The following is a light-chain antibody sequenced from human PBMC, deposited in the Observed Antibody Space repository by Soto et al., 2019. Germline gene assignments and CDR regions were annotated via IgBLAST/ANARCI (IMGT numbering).Light chain of an antibody. CDR3: CSYAGSSTFV. CDR2: EGS. V-gene: IGLV2-23*03. Sequence: QSALTQPASVSGSPGQSNTISCTGTSSDVGSYNLVSWYQQHPGKAPKLMIYEGSKRPSGVSNRFSGSKSGNTASLTISGLQAEDEADYYCCSYAGSSTFVFGGGTKLTVL. CDR1: SSDVGSYNL. J-gene: IGLJ2*01.